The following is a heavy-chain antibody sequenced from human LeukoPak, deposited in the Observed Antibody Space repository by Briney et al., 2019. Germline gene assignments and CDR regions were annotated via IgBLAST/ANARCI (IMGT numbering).Heavy chain of an antibody. CDR1: GFTFSSYA. Sequence: GGSLRLSCAASGFTFSSYAMSWVRQAPGKGLEWVSAISGSGGSTYYADSVKGRFTISRDNSKNTLYLQMNSLRAEDTAVYYCAKDLNWNYATHWFDPWGQGTLVTVSS. V-gene: IGHV3-23*01. D-gene: IGHD1-7*01. CDR2: ISGSGGST. CDR3: AKDLNWNYATHWFDP. J-gene: IGHJ5*02.